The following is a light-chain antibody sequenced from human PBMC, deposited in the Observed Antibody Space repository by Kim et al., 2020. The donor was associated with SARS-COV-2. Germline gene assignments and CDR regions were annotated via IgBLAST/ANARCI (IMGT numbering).Light chain of an antibody. V-gene: IGKV3-15*01. Sequence: SVSPSESATLSCRTSQSVRTNLAWYKQKPGQAPTLLVYGASTRATGIPARFSGSGSGTEFTLTINSLQSEDFTVYYCQQYNNWPYSFGQGTKLEI. CDR3: QQYNNWPYS. J-gene: IGKJ2*03. CDR2: GAS. CDR1: QSVRTN.